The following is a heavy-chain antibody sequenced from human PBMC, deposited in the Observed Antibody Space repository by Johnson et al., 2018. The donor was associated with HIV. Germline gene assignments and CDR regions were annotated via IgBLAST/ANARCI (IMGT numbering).Heavy chain of an antibody. CDR3: ATRDPTHRPGVFDI. CDR1: GFSFSDYY. V-gene: IGHV3-11*04. Sequence: QMLLVESGGGLVQPGGSLRLSCAASGFSFSDYYMSWIRQAPGNGPEWVSYISSSGSTVYYADSVKGRFTISRDNAKNSLYLQMNSLRAEDTAVYYCATRDPTHRPGVFDIWGQGTMVTVSS. CDR2: ISSSGSTV. D-gene: IGHD1-14*01. J-gene: IGHJ3*02.